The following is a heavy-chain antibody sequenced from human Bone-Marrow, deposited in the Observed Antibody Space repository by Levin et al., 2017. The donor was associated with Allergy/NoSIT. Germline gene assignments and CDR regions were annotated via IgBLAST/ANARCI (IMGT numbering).Heavy chain of an antibody. Sequence: PSETLSLTCAVYGGSFSGYYWSWIRQPPGKGLEWIGEINHSGSTNYNPSLKSRVTISVDTSKNQFSLKLSSVTAADTAVYYCASGIAYCGGDCYSPDQYFQHWGQGTLVTVSS. CDR1: GGSFSGYY. V-gene: IGHV4-34*01. CDR3: ASGIAYCGGDCYSPDQYFQH. D-gene: IGHD2-21*02. J-gene: IGHJ1*01. CDR2: INHSGST.